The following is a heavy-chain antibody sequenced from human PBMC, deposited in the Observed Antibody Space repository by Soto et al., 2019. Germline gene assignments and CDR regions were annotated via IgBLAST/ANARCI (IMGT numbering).Heavy chain of an antibody. CDR1: GYTFTGYA. V-gene: IGHV1-3*05. J-gene: IGHJ4*02. CDR2: INAGNGNT. CDR3: ARAVAVAADFDY. Sequence: QVQLVQSGAEEKKPGASVKVSCKASGYTFTGYAMHWVCQAPGQRLEWMGWINAGNGNTKYSQKFQGRVTITRDTSASTAYMELSSLRSEDTAVYYCARAVAVAADFDYWGQGTLVTVSS. D-gene: IGHD6-19*01.